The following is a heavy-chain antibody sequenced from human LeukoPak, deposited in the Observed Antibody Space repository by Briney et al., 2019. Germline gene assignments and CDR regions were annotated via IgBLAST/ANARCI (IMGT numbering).Heavy chain of an antibody. J-gene: IGHJ4*02. CDR1: GGSFSGYY. Sequence: PSETLSLTCAVYGGSFSGYYWSWIRQPPGKGLEWIGYIYYSGSTNYNPSLKSRVTISVDTSKNQFSLKLSSVTAADTAVYYCAREVGDGYNSAYFDYWGQGTLVTVSS. CDR2: IYYSGST. V-gene: IGHV4-59*01. CDR3: AREVGDGYNSAYFDY. D-gene: IGHD5-24*01.